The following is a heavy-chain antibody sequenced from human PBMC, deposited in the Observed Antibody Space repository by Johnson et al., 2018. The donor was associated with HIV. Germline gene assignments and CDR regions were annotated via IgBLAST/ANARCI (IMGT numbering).Heavy chain of an antibody. Sequence: QVQLVESGGGVVQPGRSLRLSCAASGFTFSSYAMHWVRQAPGKGLEWVAVISYDGSHKYYADSVKGRFTISRDNSKNTLYLQMNSLRAEDTAVYYCARGGQLLLWDAFDIWGQGTMVTVSS. D-gene: IGHD2-2*01. CDR1: GFTFSSYA. CDR3: ARGGQLLLWDAFDI. CDR2: ISYDGSHK. J-gene: IGHJ3*02. V-gene: IGHV3-30*04.